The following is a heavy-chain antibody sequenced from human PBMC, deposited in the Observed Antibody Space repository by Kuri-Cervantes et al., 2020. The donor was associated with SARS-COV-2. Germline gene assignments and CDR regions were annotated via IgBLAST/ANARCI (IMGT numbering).Heavy chain of an antibody. CDR1: ELIFSDYW. Sequence: GGSLRLSCAASELIFSDYWMNWVRQAPGKGLEWVSSISSSRTYIYYADSVEGRFTISRDNAKNSLYLQMNSLRDEDTAVYYCAREASDTSFGVVMGGMDVWGQGTTVTVSS. CDR2: ISSSRTYI. V-gene: IGHV3-21*01. D-gene: IGHD3-3*01. CDR3: AREASDTSFGVVMGGMDV. J-gene: IGHJ6*02.